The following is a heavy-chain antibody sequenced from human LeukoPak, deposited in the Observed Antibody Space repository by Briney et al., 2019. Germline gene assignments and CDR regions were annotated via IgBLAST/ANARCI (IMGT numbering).Heavy chain of an antibody. Sequence: SETLSLTCTVSGGSISSYYWSWIRQPPGKGLEWIGYIYYSGSTNYNPSLKSRVTISVDTSKNQFSLKLSSVTAADTAVYYCARDRRYCSGGSCKRGYWFDPWGQGTLVTVSS. V-gene: IGHV4-59*01. CDR1: GGSISSYY. CDR2: IYYSGST. J-gene: IGHJ5*02. CDR3: ARDRRYCSGGSCKRGYWFDP. D-gene: IGHD2-15*01.